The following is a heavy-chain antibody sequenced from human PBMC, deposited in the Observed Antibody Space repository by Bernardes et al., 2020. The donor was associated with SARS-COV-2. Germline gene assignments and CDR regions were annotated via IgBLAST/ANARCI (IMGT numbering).Heavy chain of an antibody. CDR2: ISSSSSTI. V-gene: IGHV3-48*01. J-gene: IGHJ3*02. Sequence: GGSLRLSCAASGFTFSSYSMNWVRQAPGKGLEWVSYISSSSSTIYYADSVKGRFTISRDNAKNSLYLQMNSLRAEDTAVYYCARAEHYYDSSGYRSGRPPHAFDIWGQGTMVTVSS. CDR3: ARAEHYYDSSGYRSGRPPHAFDI. D-gene: IGHD3-22*01. CDR1: GFTFSSYS.